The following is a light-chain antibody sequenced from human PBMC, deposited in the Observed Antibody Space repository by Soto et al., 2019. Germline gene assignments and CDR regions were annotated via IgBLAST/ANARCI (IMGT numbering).Light chain of an antibody. CDR3: QTWGTDIRV. CDR2: LNSDGSH. Sequence: QLVLTQSPSASASLGASVKLTCTLSSGHSSYAIAWHQQQPEKGPRYLMNLNSDGSHSKGDGIPDRSSGSSSGAERYLTISSLQSEDEADYYCQTWGTDIRVFAGGTKLTVL. V-gene: IGLV4-69*01. CDR1: SGHSSYA. J-gene: IGLJ2*01.